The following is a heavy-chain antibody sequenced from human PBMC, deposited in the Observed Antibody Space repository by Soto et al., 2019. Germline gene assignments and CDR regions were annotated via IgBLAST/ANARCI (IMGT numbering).Heavy chain of an antibody. Sequence: QVHLVESGGGVVQPGTSLRLSCVGSGFTFRSYVIHWVRQAPGKGLEWVALTSYDGTNKFYDDSVKGRFTISRDNSRNTVDLQMDSLRLEDTALYYCARWGTTGGLDVWGQGTLVSVSS. V-gene: IGHV3-30*19. CDR3: ARWGTTGGLDV. D-gene: IGHD3-16*01. CDR1: GFTFRSYV. CDR2: TSYDGTNK. J-gene: IGHJ4*02.